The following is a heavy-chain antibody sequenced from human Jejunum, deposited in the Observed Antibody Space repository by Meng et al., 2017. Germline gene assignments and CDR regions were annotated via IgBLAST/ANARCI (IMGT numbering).Heavy chain of an antibody. CDR2: ISGSGGST. Sequence: GGSLRLSCAASGFTFSSYAMSWVRQAPGKGLEWVSVISGSGGSTYYADSVKGRFTISRDNSKNTVYLQMNSLRAEDTAVYYCAKSRGGVVVPDVDNWGQGTLVTVSS. V-gene: IGHV3-23*01. D-gene: IGHD2-21*02. J-gene: IGHJ4*02. CDR3: AKSRGGVVVPDVDN. CDR1: GFTFSSYA.